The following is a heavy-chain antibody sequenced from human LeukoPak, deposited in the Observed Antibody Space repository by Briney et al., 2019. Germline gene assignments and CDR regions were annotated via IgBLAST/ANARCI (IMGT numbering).Heavy chain of an antibody. CDR1: GFTFSRAC. J-gene: IGHJ1*01. D-gene: IGHD2-15*01. CDR2: IKEDGNEK. CDR3: VKVGCSGRTCYWAYLQH. Sequence: GGSLRLSCGASGFTFSRACLSWVRQAPGKGLEWVAKIKEDGNEKFYADSVKGRFIISRDNSKNTLYLQMSSLRAEDTAVYYCVKVGCSGRTCYWAYLQHWGQGTLVTVSS. V-gene: IGHV3-7*02.